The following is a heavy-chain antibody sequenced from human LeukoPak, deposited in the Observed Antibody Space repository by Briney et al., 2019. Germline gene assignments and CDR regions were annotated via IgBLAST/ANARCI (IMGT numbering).Heavy chain of an antibody. CDR3: ARDLGYYDSSGYSDY. CDR2: IYASGKT. Sequence: SETLSLTCTVSGGSISTYFWSWIRQPAGKGLERIGRIYASGKTNYNPSLKSRVTMSVDTPKNQFSLKMSSVTAADTAVYYCARDLGYYDSSGYSDYWGQGTLVTVSS. J-gene: IGHJ4*02. CDR1: GGSISTYF. V-gene: IGHV4-4*07. D-gene: IGHD3-22*01.